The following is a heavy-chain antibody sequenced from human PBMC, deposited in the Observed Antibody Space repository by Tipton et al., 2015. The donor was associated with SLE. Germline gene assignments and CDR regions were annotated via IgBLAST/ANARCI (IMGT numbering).Heavy chain of an antibody. CDR3: AREGAEKVRTSYYYYMDV. Sequence: TLSLTCSVSGGSISSGSYYWSWIRQPAGKGLEWIGRIYSRGSTNSNLSLKSRVTISADTSKNQFPLMLSFVTAADTAVYYCAREGAEKVRTSYYYYMDVWGKGTTVTISS. CDR1: GGSISSGSYY. V-gene: IGHV4-61*02. CDR2: IYSRGST. D-gene: IGHD3-10*01. J-gene: IGHJ6*03.